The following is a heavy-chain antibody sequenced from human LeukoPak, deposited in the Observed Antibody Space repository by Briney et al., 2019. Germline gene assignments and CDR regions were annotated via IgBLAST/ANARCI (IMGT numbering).Heavy chain of an antibody. V-gene: IGHV4-34*01. D-gene: IGHD2-15*01. J-gene: IGHJ6*02. CDR1: GGSFSGYY. CDR3: ARVNTGYCSGGSCYRYYYYYGMDV. CDR2: INHSGST. Sequence: SETLSLTCAVYGGSFSGYYWSWVRQPPGKGLEWTGEINHSGSTNYNPSLKSRVTISVDTSKNQFSLKLSSVTAADTAVYYCARVNTGYCSGGSCYRYYYYYGMDVWGQGTTVTVSS.